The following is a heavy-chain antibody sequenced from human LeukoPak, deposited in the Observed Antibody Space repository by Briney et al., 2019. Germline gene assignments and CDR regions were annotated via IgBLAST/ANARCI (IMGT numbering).Heavy chain of an antibody. J-gene: IGHJ6*02. Sequence: GGSLRLSCAASGFTFSSYWMHWVRQAPGKGLVWVSRINSDGSSTNYADSVKGRFTISRDNAKNTLYLQMNSLRAEDTAVYYCTRPATAEAETDYYYGMDVWGQGTTVTVSS. CDR2: INSDGSST. D-gene: IGHD2-21*02. V-gene: IGHV3-74*01. CDR1: GFTFSSYW. CDR3: TRPATAEAETDYYYGMDV.